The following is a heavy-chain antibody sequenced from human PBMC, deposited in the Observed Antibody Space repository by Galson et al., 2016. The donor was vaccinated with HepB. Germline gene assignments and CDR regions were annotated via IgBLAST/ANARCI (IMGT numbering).Heavy chain of an antibody. Sequence: SVKVSCKASGYTFRDYGISWVRQAPGQGLEWMGWISGYNGKTYYGQKFQVRVTMTIDTSTTTAHMELRSLRSDDTAVYYCARRYQLLPDYWGQGTLVTVS. CDR2: ISGYNGKT. D-gene: IGHD2-2*01. CDR1: GYTFRDYG. V-gene: IGHV1-18*04. CDR3: ARRYQLLPDY. J-gene: IGHJ4*02.